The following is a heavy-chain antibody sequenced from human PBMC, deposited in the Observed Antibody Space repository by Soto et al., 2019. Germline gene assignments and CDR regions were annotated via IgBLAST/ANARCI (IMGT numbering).Heavy chain of an antibody. CDR1: GGSISSGDYY. J-gene: IGHJ6*02. Sequence: KTSETLSLTCTVSGGSISSGDYYWSWIRQPPGKGLEWIGYIYYSGSTYYNPSLKSRVTISVDTSKNQFSLKLSSVTAADTAVYYCARGGMAPNAGYYYGMDVWGQGTTVTVSS. CDR2: IYYSGST. CDR3: ARGGMAPNAGYYYGMDV. D-gene: IGHD2-2*01. V-gene: IGHV4-30-4*01.